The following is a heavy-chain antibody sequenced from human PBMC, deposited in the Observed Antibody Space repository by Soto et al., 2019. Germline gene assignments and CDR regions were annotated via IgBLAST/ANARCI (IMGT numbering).Heavy chain of an antibody. Sequence: EVQLVESGGGLVKPGGSLRLSCAASGFTFSNAWMSWVRQAQGKGLEWVGRIKSKTDGGKTDYAAPVKGRFTISRDDSKNTLYLQMISLRTEDTAVYYCTTDPIPLDLLVHGDYYGPDGQEGFDYWGQGTLVTVSS. CDR2: IKSKTDGGKT. V-gene: IGHV3-15*01. J-gene: IGHJ4*02. CDR1: GFTFSNAW. CDR3: TTDPIPLDLLVHGDYYGPDGQEGFDY. D-gene: IGHD4-17*01.